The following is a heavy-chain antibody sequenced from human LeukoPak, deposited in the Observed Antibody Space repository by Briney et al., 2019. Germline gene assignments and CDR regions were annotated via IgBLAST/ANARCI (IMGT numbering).Heavy chain of an antibody. CDR2: ISYDGSNK. CDR1: GFTFSIYT. CDR3: ATDSSPDF. V-gene: IGHV3-30*04. D-gene: IGHD3-22*01. Sequence: GGSLRLSCAASGFTFSIYTIHWVRQAPGKGLEWVALISYDGSNKYYGDSVKGRFTISRDNSKNTLYLQMNSLRADDTAVYYCATDSSPDFWGQGTLVTVSS. J-gene: IGHJ4*02.